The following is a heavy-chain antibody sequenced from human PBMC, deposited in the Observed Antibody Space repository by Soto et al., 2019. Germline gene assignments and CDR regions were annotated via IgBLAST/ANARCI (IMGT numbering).Heavy chain of an antibody. CDR3: ARGLGQLDYYYYGMDV. CDR1: GFTFSSYG. Sequence: PVGSLRLSCAASGFTFSSYGMHWVRQAPGKGLEWVAVIWYDGSNKYYADSVKGRFTISRDNSKNTLYLQMNSLRAEDTAVYYCARGLGQLDYYYYGMDVWGQGTTVTVSS. V-gene: IGHV3-33*01. CDR2: IWYDGSNK. J-gene: IGHJ6*02. D-gene: IGHD6-6*01.